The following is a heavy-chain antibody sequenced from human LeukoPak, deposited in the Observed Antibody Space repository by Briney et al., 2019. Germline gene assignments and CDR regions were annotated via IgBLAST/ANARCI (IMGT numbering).Heavy chain of an antibody. CDR1: GYTFTSYY. Sequence: GASVKVSCKASGYTFTSYYMHWVRQAPGQGLEWMGIINPSGGSTSYAQKFQGRVTMTRDTSTSTVYMELSSLRSDDTAVYYCAREAWSVAGIESIEHFDYWGQGTLVTVSS. J-gene: IGHJ4*02. V-gene: IGHV1-46*01. CDR2: INPSGGST. CDR3: AREAWSVAGIESIEHFDY. D-gene: IGHD6-19*01.